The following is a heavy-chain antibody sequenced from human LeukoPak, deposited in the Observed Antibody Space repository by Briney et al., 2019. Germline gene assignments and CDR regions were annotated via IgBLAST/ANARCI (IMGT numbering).Heavy chain of an antibody. J-gene: IGHJ5*02. CDR1: GFTFSSYE. CDR3: ARGAAGGMYNWFDP. D-gene: IGHD6-13*01. V-gene: IGHV3-48*03. Sequence: GGSLRLSCAASGFTFSSYEMNWVRQAPGKGREWVSYTSSRGSIIFYADSVKGRFTISRDNAKNSLYLQMDSLRVEDTAVYYCARGAAGGMYNWFDPWGQGTLVTVSS. CDR2: TSSRGSII.